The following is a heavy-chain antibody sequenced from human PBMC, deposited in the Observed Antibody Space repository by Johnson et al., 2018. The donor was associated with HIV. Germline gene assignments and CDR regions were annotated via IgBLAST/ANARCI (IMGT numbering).Heavy chain of an antibody. V-gene: IGHV3-30-3*01. CDR3: ARGRALRALDAFDI. D-gene: IGHD4-17*01. J-gene: IGHJ3*02. Sequence: HVQLVESGGGVVQPGRSLRLSCAASAFTFRSYSMHWVRQAPGKGLEWVAVISYDGSNKYYADSVKGRFTISRDNSKNTLYLQMNSLRAEDTAVYYCARGRALRALDAFDIWGQGTMVTVSS. CDR2: ISYDGSNK. CDR1: AFTFRSYS.